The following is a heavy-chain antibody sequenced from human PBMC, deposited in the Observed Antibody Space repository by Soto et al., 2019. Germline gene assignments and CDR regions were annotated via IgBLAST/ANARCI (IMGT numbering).Heavy chain of an antibody. CDR3: ARGPPQYYDFWGGYSTPFDY. J-gene: IGHJ4*02. CDR1: GYTFTSYG. V-gene: IGHV1-18*01. D-gene: IGHD3-3*01. Sequence: QVPLVQSGAEVKKPGASVKVSCKASGYTFTSYGISWVRQAPGQGLERMGWISAYNGNTNYAQKLQGRVTMTTDTSTSTAYMELRSLRSDDTAVYYCARGPPQYYDFWGGYSTPFDYWGQGTLVTVSS. CDR2: ISAYNGNT.